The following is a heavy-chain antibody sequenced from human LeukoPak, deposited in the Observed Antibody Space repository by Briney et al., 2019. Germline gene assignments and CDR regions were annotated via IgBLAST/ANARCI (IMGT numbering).Heavy chain of an antibody. CDR3: AKGVAIRGGTWFDP. D-gene: IGHD2-15*01. CDR2: ISGNDDT. V-gene: IGHV3-23*01. Sequence: GGSLRLSCAASGFTFSSYAMSWVRQAPGKGLEWVSVISGNDDTYYADSVKGRFTISRDNSKNTLYLQMNSLRAEDTALYYCAKGVAIRGGTWFDPWGQGTLVTVSS. CDR1: GFTFSSYA. J-gene: IGHJ5*02.